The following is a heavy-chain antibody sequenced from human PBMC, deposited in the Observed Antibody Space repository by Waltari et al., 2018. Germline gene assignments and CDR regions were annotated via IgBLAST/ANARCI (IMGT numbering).Heavy chain of an antibody. CDR1: GGSISSSSHY. CDR3: ATDPPYVDYFDS. CDR2: MYYPGGT. V-gene: IGHV4-39*07. Sequence: QLQLQESGPGLVKPSENLSLTCSVTGGSISSSSHYWVWSRQPPGKGLEWSGNMYYPGGTIYNPPLTSLVTISLDSSKSQFSLKLSSVTAADTAVYYCATDPPYVDYFDSWGQGTLVTVSS. J-gene: IGHJ4*02. D-gene: IGHD3-16*01.